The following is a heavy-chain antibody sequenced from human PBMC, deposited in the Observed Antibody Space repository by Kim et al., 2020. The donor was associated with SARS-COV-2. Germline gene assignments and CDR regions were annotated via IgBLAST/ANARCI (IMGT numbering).Heavy chain of an antibody. V-gene: IGHV3-7*03. CDR3: ARRGSSGYYVYYFDY. D-gene: IGHD3-22*01. Sequence: VDSGKGRFTISRDNAKNSLYLQMNSLRAEDTAVYYCARRGSSGYYVYYFDYWGQGTLVTVSS. J-gene: IGHJ4*02.